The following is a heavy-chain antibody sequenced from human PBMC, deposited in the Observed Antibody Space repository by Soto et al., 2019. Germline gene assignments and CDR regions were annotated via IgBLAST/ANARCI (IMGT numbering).Heavy chain of an antibody. D-gene: IGHD3-3*01. Sequence: SETLSLTCAVYGGSFSGYYWSWIRQPPGKGLEWIGEINHSGSTNYNPSLKSRVTISVDTSKNQFSLKLSSVTAADTAVYYCARGPSYDFWRGYYTEYYYYYGMDVWGHGTTVTVSS. J-gene: IGHJ6*02. V-gene: IGHV4-34*01. CDR1: GGSFSGYY. CDR2: INHSGST. CDR3: ARGPSYDFWRGYYTEYYYYYGMDV.